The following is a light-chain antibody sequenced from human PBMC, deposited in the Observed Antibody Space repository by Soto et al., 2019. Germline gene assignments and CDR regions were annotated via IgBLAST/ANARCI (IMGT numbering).Light chain of an antibody. V-gene: IGLV2-8*01. J-gene: IGLJ1*01. CDR1: SSDVCGYNF. CDR2: EVS. Sequence: QSALTQPPSASGSPGQSVTISCTGTSSDVCGYNFVSWYQHHPGKAPKLMTYEVSKRPSGVPDRFSGSKSGNTASLTVSGLQAEDEADYYCSSYAGNYNYVFGTGTKVTVL. CDR3: SSYAGNYNYV.